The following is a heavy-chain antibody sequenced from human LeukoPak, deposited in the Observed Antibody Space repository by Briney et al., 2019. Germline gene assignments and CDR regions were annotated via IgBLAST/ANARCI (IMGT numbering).Heavy chain of an antibody. CDR1: GGSFSGYY. V-gene: IGHV4-34*01. CDR3: ARTGRVKGEHSSSSFFRY. CDR2: INYSGST. J-gene: IGHJ4*02. Sequence: SETLCLTCAVYGGSFSGYYWSRIRQPPGKGLEWIGEINYSGSTNYNPSLKSRVTISVDTSKNQFSLKLSSVTAADTAVYYCARTGRVKGEHSSSSFFRYWGQGTLVTVSS. D-gene: IGHD6-6*01.